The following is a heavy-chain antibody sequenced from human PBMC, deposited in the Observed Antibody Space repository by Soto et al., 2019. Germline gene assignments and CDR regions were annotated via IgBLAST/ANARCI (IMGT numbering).Heavy chain of an antibody. CDR1: GFTFSSYG. CDR2: IWYDGSNK. D-gene: IGHD5-12*01. CDR3: ARVVATFDGMDV. J-gene: IGHJ6*02. Sequence: PGGSLRLSCAASGFTFSSYGMHWVRQAPGKGLEWVAVIWYDGSNKYYADSVKGRFTISRDNSKNTLYLQMNSLRAEDTAVYYCARVVATFDGMDVWGQGNTVTVSS. V-gene: IGHV3-33*01.